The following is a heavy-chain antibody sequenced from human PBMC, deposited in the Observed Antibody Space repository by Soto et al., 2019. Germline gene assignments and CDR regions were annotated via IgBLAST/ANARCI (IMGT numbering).Heavy chain of an antibody. V-gene: IGHV3-30*14. Sequence: GGSLRLSCAASGFTFSSYAMHWVRQAPGKGLEWVAVISYDGSNKYYAGSVKGRFTISRDNSKNTLYLQMSSLRPEDTAVYYCVKDRWVDYWGQGTLVTVSS. J-gene: IGHJ4*02. CDR2: ISYDGSNK. CDR1: GFTFSSYA. CDR3: VKDRWVDY. D-gene: IGHD1-26*01.